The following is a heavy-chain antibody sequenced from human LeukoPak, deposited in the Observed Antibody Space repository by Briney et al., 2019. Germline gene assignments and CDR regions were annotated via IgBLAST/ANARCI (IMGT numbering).Heavy chain of an antibody. J-gene: IGHJ3*02. Sequence: SETLSLTCSVSGGPISSYYWSWIRQPPGKGLEWIGYIYYSGSTNYNPSLKSRVTISVDTSKNQFSLKLSSVTAADTAVYYCARHRAKEAFDIWGQGTMVTVSS. CDR3: ARHRAKEAFDI. V-gene: IGHV4-59*01. CDR1: GGPISSYY. CDR2: IYYSGST.